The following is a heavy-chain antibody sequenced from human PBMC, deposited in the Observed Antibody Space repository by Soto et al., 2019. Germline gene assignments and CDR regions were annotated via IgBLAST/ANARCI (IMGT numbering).Heavy chain of an antibody. V-gene: IGHV1-3*01. CDR3: ARSPYITGTTSAFDY. D-gene: IGHD1-20*01. CDR1: GYTFTSYA. CDR2: INAGNGNT. J-gene: IGHJ4*02. Sequence: ASVKVSCKASGYTFTSYAMHWVRQAPGQRLEWMGWINAGNGNTKYSQKFQGRVTITRDTSASTAYMELSSLRSEDTAVYYCARSPYITGTTSAFDYWGQGTLVTVSS.